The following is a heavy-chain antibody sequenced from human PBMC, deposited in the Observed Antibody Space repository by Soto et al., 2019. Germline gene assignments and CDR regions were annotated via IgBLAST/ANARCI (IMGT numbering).Heavy chain of an antibody. Sequence: GGSLRLSCVASGFTFSSYWMSWVRQAPGKGLEWVANIKQDGSEKYYVDSVKGRFTISSDNAKNSLYLQMNSLRAEDTAVYYCAGTGGGDDFWSGYYSYYYYGMDVWGQGTTVTVSS. D-gene: IGHD3-3*01. CDR1: GFTFSSYW. CDR3: AGTGGGDDFWSGYYSYYYYGMDV. V-gene: IGHV3-7*01. J-gene: IGHJ6*02. CDR2: IKQDGSEK.